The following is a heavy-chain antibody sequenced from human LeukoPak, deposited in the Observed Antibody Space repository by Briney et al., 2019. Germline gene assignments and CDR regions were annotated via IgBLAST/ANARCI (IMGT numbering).Heavy chain of an antibody. CDR3: ARADDYYDILTGYYL. J-gene: IGHJ5*02. CDR2: IYYSGST. V-gene: IGHV4-59*12. Sequence: SETLSLTCTVSGGSISSYYWSWIRQPPGKGLEWIGYIYYSGSTNYNPSLKSRVTISVDTSKNQFSLKLSSVTAADTAVYYCARADDYYDILTGYYLWGQGALVTVSS. D-gene: IGHD3-9*01. CDR1: GGSISSYY.